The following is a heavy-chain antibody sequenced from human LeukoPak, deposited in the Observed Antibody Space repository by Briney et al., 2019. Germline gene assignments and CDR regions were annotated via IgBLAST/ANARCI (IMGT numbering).Heavy chain of an antibody. Sequence: GGSLRLSCVASGFTFNSHGLNWFRQAPGKGLEWISYISSSSATIYYADSVKGRFTFSRDNAKNSLYLQMNSLRAEDTAVYYCARGRDLFDSWGQGTLVIVSS. V-gene: IGHV3-48*04. CDR3: ARGRDLFDS. J-gene: IGHJ4*02. CDR1: GFTFNSHG. CDR2: ISSSSATI.